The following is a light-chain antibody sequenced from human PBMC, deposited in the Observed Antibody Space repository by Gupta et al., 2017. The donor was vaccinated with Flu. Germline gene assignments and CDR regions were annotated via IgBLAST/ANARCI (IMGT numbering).Light chain of an antibody. CDR2: ENN. V-gene: IGLV1-51*02. Sequence: QSVLTQPPSVSAAPGQKVTISFSGSSSNIGNNYVSWYQQLPGTAPKLLIYENNKRPSGIPDRFSGSKSGTSATLGITGLQTGDEADYYCGTWDSSLSAGPWVFGGGTKLTVL. CDR1: SSNIGNNY. CDR3: GTWDSSLSAGPWV. J-gene: IGLJ3*02.